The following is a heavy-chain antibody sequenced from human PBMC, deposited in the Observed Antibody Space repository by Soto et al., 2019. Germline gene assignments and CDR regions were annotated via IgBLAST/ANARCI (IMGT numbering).Heavy chain of an antibody. D-gene: IGHD1-1*01. J-gene: IGHJ5*02. CDR3: ARVPLLPGATSWLAT. V-gene: IGHV1-69*01. CDR2: IIPMTGTP. CDR1: GGIFSSFS. Sequence: QVQLVQSGAEVKTPGSSVEVSCKASGGIFSSFSITWVRQVPGHGLEWMGGIIPMTGTPNYAEKFQGRLTMTAYRSTRTAYFVPGRSQSEDMAVYFCARVPLLPGATSWLATWGQGTVVIVSS.